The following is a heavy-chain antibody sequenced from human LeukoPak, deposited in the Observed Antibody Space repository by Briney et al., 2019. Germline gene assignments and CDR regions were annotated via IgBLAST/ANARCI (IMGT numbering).Heavy chain of an antibody. CDR3: ALRPTSTLLRDGDY. Sequence: GGSLRLACAASGITFTSYRMHWVRQAPGMGLVWVSLINSDGRNASYMDSVKGRFTIYRDNAKNTLYLQMKSLRIEDTAVYFCALRPTSTLLRDGDYWGQGTLVTVSS. CDR2: INSDGRNA. V-gene: IGHV3-74*01. D-gene: IGHD2-2*01. CDR1: GITFTSYR. J-gene: IGHJ4*02.